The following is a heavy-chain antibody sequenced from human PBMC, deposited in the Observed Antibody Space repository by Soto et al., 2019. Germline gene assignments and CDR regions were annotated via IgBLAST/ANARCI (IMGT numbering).Heavy chain of an antibody. J-gene: IGHJ4*02. Sequence: GASVKVSCKASGYTFSNYGITWVRQAPGQGLEWMGWISAYNGNTNYAQKLQGRVTMTTDTSTSTAYMELRSLRSDDTAVYYCARGYYYDSSGPPDYWGQGTLVTVSS. D-gene: IGHD3-22*01. CDR1: GYTFSNYG. CDR2: ISAYNGNT. CDR3: ARGYYYDSSGPPDY. V-gene: IGHV1-18*04.